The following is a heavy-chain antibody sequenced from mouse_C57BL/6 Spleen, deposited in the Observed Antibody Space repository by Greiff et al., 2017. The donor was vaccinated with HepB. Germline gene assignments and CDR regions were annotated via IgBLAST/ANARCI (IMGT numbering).Heavy chain of an antibody. CDR2: IYPGDGDT. CDR1: GYAFSSSW. D-gene: IGHD2-5*01. V-gene: IGHV1-82*01. J-gene: IGHJ4*01. CDR3: ARQAYYSNYDAMDY. Sequence: VQRVESGPELVKPGASVKISCKASGYAFSSSWMNWVKQRPGKGLEWIGRIYPGDGDTNYNGKFKGKATLTADKSSSTAYMQLSSLTSEDSAVYFCARQAYYSNYDAMDYWGQGTSVTVSS.